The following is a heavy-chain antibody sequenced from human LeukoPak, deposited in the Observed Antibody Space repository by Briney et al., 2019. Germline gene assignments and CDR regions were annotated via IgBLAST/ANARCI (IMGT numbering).Heavy chain of an antibody. CDR1: GFTFSSYG. CDR3: AKGRTYGMDV. CDR2: ISYDGSNK. Sequence: GGSLRLSCAASGFTFSSYGMHWVRQAPGKGLEWVAVISYDGSNKYYADSVKGRFTISRDNSKNTLYLQMNSLRAEDTAVYYCAKGRTYGMDVWGQGTTVTVSS. D-gene: IGHD1-7*01. J-gene: IGHJ6*02. V-gene: IGHV3-30*18.